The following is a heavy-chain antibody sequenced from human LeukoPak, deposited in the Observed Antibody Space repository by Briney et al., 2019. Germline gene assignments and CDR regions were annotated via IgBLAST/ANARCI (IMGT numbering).Heavy chain of an antibody. D-gene: IGHD3-3*01. CDR2: INPNSGGT. Sequence: ASVKASCKASGYTFTGYYMHWVRQAPGQGLEWMGWINPNSGGTNYAQKFQGRVTMTRDTSISTAYMELSRLRSDDTAVYYCARDIDYDFWPYGMDVWGQGTTVTVSS. CDR3: ARDIDYDFWPYGMDV. V-gene: IGHV1-2*02. CDR1: GYTFTGYY. J-gene: IGHJ6*02.